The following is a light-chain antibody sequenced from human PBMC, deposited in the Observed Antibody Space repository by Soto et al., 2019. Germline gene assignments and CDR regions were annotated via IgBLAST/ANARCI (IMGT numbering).Light chain of an antibody. CDR2: EVT. Sequence: QSVLTQPASVSGSPGQSITISCTGTSGDIGSYNRVSWYQQHPGKAPKLIIYEVTDRPSGVSNRFSGSKSGNTASLTISGLQAEDEGDYYCSSYTSSSTLVVFGGGTKLTVL. J-gene: IGLJ2*01. CDR3: SSYTSSSTLVV. V-gene: IGLV2-14*01. CDR1: SGDIGSYNR.